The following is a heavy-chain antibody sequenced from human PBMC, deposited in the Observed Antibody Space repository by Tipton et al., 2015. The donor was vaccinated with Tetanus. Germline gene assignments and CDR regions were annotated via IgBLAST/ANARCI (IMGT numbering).Heavy chain of an antibody. CDR2: ISFDGSSQ. Sequence: SLRLSCVPSGFTFSSYGMHWVRQAPGKGLEWVAVISFDGSSQHYADSVKGRFTISRDNSKDILYLQMDSLRVEDTAVYYCARGTGKYSAGDYWGQGTLATVSS. J-gene: IGHJ4*02. CDR3: ARGTGKYSAGDY. CDR1: GFTFSSYG. D-gene: IGHD4-11*01. V-gene: IGHV3-30*04.